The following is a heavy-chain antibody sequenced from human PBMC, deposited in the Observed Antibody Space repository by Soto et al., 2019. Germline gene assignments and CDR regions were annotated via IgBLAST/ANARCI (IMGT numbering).Heavy chain of an antibody. Sequence: TSETLSLTCAVSGGSISSGGYSWSWIRQPPGKGLEWIGYIYHSGSTYYNPSLKSRVTLSVDRSKNQFSLKLSSVTAADTAVYYCARLGGSYAVPLFDDWGQGTLVTVSS. V-gene: IGHV4-30-2*01. CDR3: ARLGGSYAVPLFDD. CDR2: IYHSGST. CDR1: GGSISSGGYS. J-gene: IGHJ4*02. D-gene: IGHD1-26*01.